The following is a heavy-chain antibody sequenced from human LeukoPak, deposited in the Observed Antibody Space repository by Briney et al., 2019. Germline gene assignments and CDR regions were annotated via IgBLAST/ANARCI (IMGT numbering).Heavy chain of an antibody. J-gene: IGHJ3*02. V-gene: IGHV3-30*02. CDR3: AGDLGRRVRGVIFAFDI. Sequence: PGGSLRLSCAASGFTFSSYGMHWVRQAPGKGLEWVAFIRYDGSNKYYADSVKGRFTISRDNSKNTLYLQMNSLRAEDTAVYYCAGDLGRRVRGVIFAFDIWGQGTMVTVSS. CDR1: GFTFSSYG. CDR2: IRYDGSNK. D-gene: IGHD3-10*01.